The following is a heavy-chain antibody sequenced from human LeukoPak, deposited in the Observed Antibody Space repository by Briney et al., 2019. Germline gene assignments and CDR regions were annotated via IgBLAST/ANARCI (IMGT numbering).Heavy chain of an antibody. Sequence: SVKVSCKASGGTFSSYAISWVRQAPGQGLEWMGGIIPIFGTANYAQKFQGRVTITADESTSTAYMELSSLRSEDTAVYYCARDNGEACWSGNNWFDPWGQGTLVTVSS. CDR1: GGTFSSYA. CDR2: IIPIFGTA. D-gene: IGHD3-3*01. V-gene: IGHV1-69*13. J-gene: IGHJ5*02. CDR3: ARDNGEACWSGNNWFDP.